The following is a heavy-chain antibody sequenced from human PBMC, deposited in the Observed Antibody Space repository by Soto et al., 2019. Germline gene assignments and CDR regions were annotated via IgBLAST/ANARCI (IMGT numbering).Heavy chain of an antibody. D-gene: IGHD3-3*01. CDR3: ARDQVWSDYYQDY. J-gene: IGHJ4*02. CDR1: GFTFSSYT. V-gene: IGHV3-21*01. Sequence: GGSLRLSCAASGFTFSSYTMNWVRQAPGKGLEWVSSISSSSSYIYYADSVKGRFTISRDNAKNSLYLQMNSLRAEDTAVYHCARDQVWSDYYQDYWGQGTLVTVS. CDR2: ISSSSSYI.